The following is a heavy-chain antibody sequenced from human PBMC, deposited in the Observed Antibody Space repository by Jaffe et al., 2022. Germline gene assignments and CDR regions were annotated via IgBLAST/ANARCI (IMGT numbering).Heavy chain of an antibody. CDR3: ARDAAHYDSSGYYINQPFDY. V-gene: IGHV1-69*05. J-gene: IGHJ4*02. CDR2: IIPIFGTA. Sequence: QVQLVQSGAEVKKPGSSVKVSCKASGGTFSSYAISWVRQAPGQGLEWMGGIIPIFGTANYAQKFQGRVTITTDESTSTAYMELSSLRSEDTAVYYCARDAAHYDSSGYYINQPFDYWGQGTLVTVSS. CDR1: GGTFSSYA. D-gene: IGHD3-22*01.